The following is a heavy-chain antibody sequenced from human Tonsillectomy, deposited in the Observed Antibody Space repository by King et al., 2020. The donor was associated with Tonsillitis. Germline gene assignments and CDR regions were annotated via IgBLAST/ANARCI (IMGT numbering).Heavy chain of an antibody. Sequence: QLVQSGAEVKKPGESLRISCKGSGYSFTDYWIAWVRQTPGKALGWMGIIYPGDSETKYSPSLQGQVTISADKSISTAYLHWSSRKSSDTAIYFCARRKRGGTTLGDAFDIWGQGTTVTVSS. J-gene: IGHJ3*02. CDR3: ARRKRGGTTLGDAFDI. V-gene: IGHV5-51*01. CDR2: IYPGDSET. CDR1: GYSFTDYW. D-gene: IGHD1-7*01.